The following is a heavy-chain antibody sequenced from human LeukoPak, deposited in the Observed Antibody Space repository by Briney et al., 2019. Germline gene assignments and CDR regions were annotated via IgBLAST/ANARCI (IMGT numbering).Heavy chain of an antibody. CDR3: ARGGYCVKYHYLEY. Sequence: SETLSLTCAVYGGSFSGYYCNWIRQSPGKGLEWIGEINQSGSTSYNPSLKSRVTISVDTSNNQCSLNLTSVTAADTAVYYCARGGYCVKYHYLEYWGQGTLVTVSA. CDR2: INQSGST. J-gene: IGHJ4*02. D-gene: IGHD1-26*01. CDR1: GGSFSGYY. V-gene: IGHV4-34*01.